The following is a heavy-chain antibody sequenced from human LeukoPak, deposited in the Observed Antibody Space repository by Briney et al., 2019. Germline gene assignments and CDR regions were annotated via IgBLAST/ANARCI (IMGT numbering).Heavy chain of an antibody. Sequence: GASVKVSCKASGYTFTGYYMHWVRQAPGQGLEWMGWINPNSGGTNYAQKFQGWVTMTRDTSISTAYMELSRLRSDDTAVYYCARVIGLQQSPWSLSDPWGQGTLVTVSS. CDR2: INPNSGGT. D-gene: IGHD6-13*01. CDR1: GYTFTGYY. V-gene: IGHV1-2*04. CDR3: ARVIGLQQSPWSLSDP. J-gene: IGHJ5*02.